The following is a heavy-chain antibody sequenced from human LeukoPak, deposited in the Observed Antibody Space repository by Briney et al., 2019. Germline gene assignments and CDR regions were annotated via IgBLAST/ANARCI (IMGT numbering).Heavy chain of an antibody. CDR1: GYTFTSYG. D-gene: IGHD3-9*01. CDR3: ARGGGYYDILTGYYMGNAFDI. Sequence: ASVKVSCKASGYTFTSYGISWVRQAPGQGLEWMGWISAYNGNTNYAQKLQGRVTMTTDTSTSTAYMELRSLRSDDTAVYYCARGGGYYDILTGYYMGNAFDIWGQGTMVTVSS. J-gene: IGHJ3*02. CDR2: ISAYNGNT. V-gene: IGHV1-18*01.